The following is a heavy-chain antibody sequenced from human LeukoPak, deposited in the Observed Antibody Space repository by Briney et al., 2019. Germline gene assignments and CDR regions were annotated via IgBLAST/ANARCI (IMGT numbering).Heavy chain of an antibody. CDR2: INSDGSST. CDR1: GFTFSSYW. J-gene: IGHJ3*02. D-gene: IGHD1-20*01. Sequence: GGSLRLSCAASGFTFSSYWIHWVRQAPGKGLVWVSRINSDGSSTSYADSVKGRFTISRDNAKNTLYLQMNNLRAEDTAVYYCARAPHNWRPNDAFDIWGQGTMVTVSS. CDR3: ARAPHNWRPNDAFDI. V-gene: IGHV3-74*01.